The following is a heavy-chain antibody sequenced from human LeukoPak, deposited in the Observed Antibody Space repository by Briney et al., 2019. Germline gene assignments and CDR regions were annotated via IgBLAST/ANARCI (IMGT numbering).Heavy chain of an antibody. CDR1: GFTFSSYW. Sequence: GGSLRLSCTASGFTFSSYWISWVRQAPGKGLEWVANIKGDGSDKYYVDSVKGRFTISRDNVKNSLYLQMNSLRADDTAVYYCARDRGWLQFDYWGQGTLVTVSS. CDR3: ARDRGWLQFDY. CDR2: IKGDGSDK. D-gene: IGHD5-24*01. V-gene: IGHV3-7*01. J-gene: IGHJ4*02.